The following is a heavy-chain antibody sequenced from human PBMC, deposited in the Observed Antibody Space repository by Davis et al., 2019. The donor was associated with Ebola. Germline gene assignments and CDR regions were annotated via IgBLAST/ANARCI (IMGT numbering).Heavy chain of an antibody. CDR2: ISPTGGVT. V-gene: IGHV1-46*01. CDR3: ARDHSSSSEAWWFDP. CDR1: GYTFTSHW. Sequence: ASVKVSCKASGYTFTSHWMHWVRQAPGQGLEWVGVISPTGGVTAKAQKFQGRVTMTRDTSTSTDYMELSSLISEDTAVYYCARDHSSSSEAWWFDPWGQGTLVTVSS. D-gene: IGHD6-6*01. J-gene: IGHJ5*02.